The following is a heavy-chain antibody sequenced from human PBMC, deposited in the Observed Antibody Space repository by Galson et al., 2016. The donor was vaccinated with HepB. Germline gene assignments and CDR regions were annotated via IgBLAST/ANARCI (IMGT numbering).Heavy chain of an antibody. CDR3: ARDFTLLTGYTSGNWFDS. J-gene: IGHJ5*01. V-gene: IGHV1-46*01. Sequence: SVKVSCKASGYTFTSYYMHWVRQAPGQGLEWMGIINPSGGSTSYAQKFRGRVTMTRDTSTSTAYMELSSLGSEDTAVYFCARDFTLLTGYTSGNWFDSWGQGTLVTVSS. CDR2: INPSGGST. D-gene: IGHD6-19*01. CDR1: GYTFTSYY.